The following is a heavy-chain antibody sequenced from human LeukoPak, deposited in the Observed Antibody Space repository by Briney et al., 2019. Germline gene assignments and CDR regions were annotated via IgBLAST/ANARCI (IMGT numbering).Heavy chain of an antibody. Sequence: SETLSLTCTVSGGSITTYYWTWIRQTPDKGLQFIGSFYHTGSTNYNPSLESAVTISEDTSKNQISLELRSVTAADTAVYYCATSIGWPNVFDHWGQGILVTVSS. J-gene: IGHJ4*02. CDR3: ATSIGWPNVFDH. V-gene: IGHV4-59*01. CDR1: GGSITTYY. CDR2: FYHTGST. D-gene: IGHD2-21*01.